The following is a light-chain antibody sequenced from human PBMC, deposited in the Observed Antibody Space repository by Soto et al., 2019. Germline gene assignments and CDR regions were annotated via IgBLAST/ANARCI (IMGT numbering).Light chain of an antibody. J-gene: IGLJ1*01. CDR3: ASYAGYSSSFYV. V-gene: IGLV2-8*01. CDR2: EVS. CDR1: SSDVGAYNY. Sequence: QSVLTQPPSASGSPGQSVTISCTGTSSDVGAYNYVSWYQQLPGKAPKLIIYEVSKRPSGVPDRFSGSKSGNTASLTVSGLQAEDVADYYCASYAGYSSSFYVSGTGTK.